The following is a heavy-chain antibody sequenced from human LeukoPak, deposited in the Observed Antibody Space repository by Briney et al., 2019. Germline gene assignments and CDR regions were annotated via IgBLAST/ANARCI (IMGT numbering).Heavy chain of an antibody. J-gene: IGHJ4*02. Sequence: GASVKVSCKASGYTFTGYYMHWVRQAPGQGLEWMGRINPNSGGTNYAQKFQGRVTMTRDTSISTASMELSRLRSDDTAVYYCAGVGGAYDSSGYPFDYWGRGTLVTVSS. D-gene: IGHD3-22*01. CDR1: GYTFTGYY. CDR2: INPNSGGT. CDR3: AGVGGAYDSSGYPFDY. V-gene: IGHV1-2*06.